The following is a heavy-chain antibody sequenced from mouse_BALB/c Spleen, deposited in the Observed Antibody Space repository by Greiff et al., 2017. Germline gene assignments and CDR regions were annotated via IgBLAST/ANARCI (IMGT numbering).Heavy chain of an antibody. D-gene: IGHD1-1*01. CDR1: GYTFTSYW. CDR3: ARQGGDYYGSSPYFDY. Sequence: QVQLKQPGAELVKPGASVKLSCKASGYTFTSYWMHWVKQRPGQGLEWIGEINPSNGRTNYNEKFKSKATLTVDKSSSTAYMQLSSLTSEDSAVYYCARQGGDYYGSSPYFDYWGQGTTLTVSS. CDR2: INPSNGRT. V-gene: IGHV1S81*02. J-gene: IGHJ2*01.